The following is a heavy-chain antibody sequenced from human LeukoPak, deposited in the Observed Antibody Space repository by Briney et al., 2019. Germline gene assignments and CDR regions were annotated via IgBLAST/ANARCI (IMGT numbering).Heavy chain of an antibody. CDR3: AREVAVGATFDGDYYYYMDV. V-gene: IGHV4-61*02. J-gene: IGHJ6*03. CDR2: IYTSGST. D-gene: IGHD1-26*01. Sequence: SQTLSLTCTVSGGSISSGSYYWSWIRQPAGKGLEWIGRIYTSGSTNYNPSLKSRVTISVDTSKNQFSLKLSSVTAADTAVYYCAREVAVGATFDGDYYYYMDVWGKGTTVTVSS. CDR1: GGSISSGSYY.